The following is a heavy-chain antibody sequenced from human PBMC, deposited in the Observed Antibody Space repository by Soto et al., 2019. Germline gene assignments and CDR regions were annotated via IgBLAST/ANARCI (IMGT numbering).Heavy chain of an antibody. J-gene: IGHJ5*02. CDR3: AREKAVASTGSLDP. Sequence: SETLSLTCTVSGDSISSYFWSWIRQPAGKGLEWIGRVHTSGSTTYNPSLKSRVTMSVDTSKSQFSLKLTSVTAADTAVYYCAREKAVASTGSLDPWGQGTLVTVSS. D-gene: IGHD6-19*01. V-gene: IGHV4-4*07. CDR1: GDSISSYF. CDR2: VHTSGST.